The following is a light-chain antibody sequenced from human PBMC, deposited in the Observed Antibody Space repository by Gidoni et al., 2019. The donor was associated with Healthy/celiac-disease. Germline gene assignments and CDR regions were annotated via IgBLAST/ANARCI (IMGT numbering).Light chain of an antibody. CDR1: QGISSY. CDR2: AAS. CDR3: QQHNSYPIT. V-gene: IGKV1-9*01. Sequence: DLPLTPSPSFLSASVGDRVTITCRASQGISSYLAWYQQKPGKATKLLIYAASTLQSGVPSSFSGSGSGTEFTLTISSLQPEDVANYYCQQHNSYPITFGQGTRLEIK. J-gene: IGKJ5*01.